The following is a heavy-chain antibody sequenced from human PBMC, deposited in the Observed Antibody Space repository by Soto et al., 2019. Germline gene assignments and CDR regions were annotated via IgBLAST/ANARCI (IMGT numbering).Heavy chain of an antibody. J-gene: IGHJ4*02. CDR2: ISYDGTDK. D-gene: IGHD5-18*01. Sequence: PGGSLRLSCAASGFTFSNNAMHWVRQAPGKGLEWVAVISYDGTDKHYADSVKGRFTISRDNSKITLDLEMNSLRPEDTAVYYCATYPHPESWTKIWLAPFDYWGRGT. CDR1: GFTFSNNA. CDR3: ATYPHPESWTKIWLAPFDY. V-gene: IGHV3-30*04.